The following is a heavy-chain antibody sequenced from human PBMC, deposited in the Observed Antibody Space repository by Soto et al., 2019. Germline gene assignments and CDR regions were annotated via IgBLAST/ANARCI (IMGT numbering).Heavy chain of an antibody. CDR3: ARDLRSPGLFDL. CDR2: TYFRGIA. J-gene: IGHJ2*01. V-gene: IGHV4-59*11. CDR1: GVSITSHY. D-gene: IGHD6-25*01. Sequence: SETLSLTCDVSGVSITSHYCNWIRHSPWMGLEWIGSTYFRGIASYNPSLKSRVTISLDTSKDQLSLTLSAVTAADSAVYYCARDLRSPGLFDLWGAGILLSVSS.